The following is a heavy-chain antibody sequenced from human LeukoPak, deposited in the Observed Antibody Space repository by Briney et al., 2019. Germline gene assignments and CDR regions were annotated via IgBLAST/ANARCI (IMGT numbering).Heavy chain of an antibody. V-gene: IGHV1-18*01. CDR3: ARSDQLPSDFDY. CDR2: ISAYNGNT. D-gene: IGHD2-2*01. J-gene: IGHJ4*02. CDR1: GYTFTSYA. Sequence: ASVKVSCKASGYTFTSYAMHWVRQAPGQRLEWMGWISAYNGNTNYAQKFQGRVTMTTDTSTSTAYMELRGLRSDDTAVYYCARSDQLPSDFDYWGQGTLVTVSS.